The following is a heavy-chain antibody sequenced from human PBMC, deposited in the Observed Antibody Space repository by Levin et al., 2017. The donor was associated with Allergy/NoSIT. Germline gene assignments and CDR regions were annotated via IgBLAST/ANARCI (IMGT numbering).Heavy chain of an antibody. D-gene: IGHD3-16*01. Sequence: SETLSLTCTVSGDSISSRSDYWGWIRQPPGKGLEWIASIYYSGSNYYNPSLRSRVTISVDTSKNLFSLKLSSVTAADTAVYYCARQRASGNPFDIWGQGTMVTVSA. CDR1: GDSISSRSDY. J-gene: IGHJ3*02. CDR3: ARQRASGNPFDI. V-gene: IGHV4-39*01. CDR2: IYYSGSN.